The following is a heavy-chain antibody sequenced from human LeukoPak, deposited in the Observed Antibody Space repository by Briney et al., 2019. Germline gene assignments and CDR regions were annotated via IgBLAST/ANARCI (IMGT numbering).Heavy chain of an antibody. Sequence: GGSLRLSCVASGFTFSKYRMTWVRQAPGKVLEWVANIRGDGSVKYLLDSVKGRFTISRDNVKNSLSLEMNNLRAEDTAVYYCSRDANYYDSSRHYFDAFDIWGQGTMVTVSS. D-gene: IGHD3-22*01. CDR3: SRDANYYDSSRHYFDAFDI. V-gene: IGHV3-7*01. J-gene: IGHJ3*02. CDR2: IRGDGSVK. CDR1: GFTFSKYR.